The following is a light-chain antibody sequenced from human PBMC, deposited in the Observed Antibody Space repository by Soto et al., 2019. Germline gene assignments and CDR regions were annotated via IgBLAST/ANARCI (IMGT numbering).Light chain of an antibody. Sequence: QSVLTQPPSASGTPGQRVTISCSGSSSNIGSNTVNWYQQLPGTAPKLLIYSNNQRPSGVPDRFSGSKSGTSASLAISGLQSEDEADYYCAAWDDSLDGPYVFXTGTKGTVL. CDR1: SSNIGSNT. CDR3: AAWDDSLDGPYV. V-gene: IGLV1-44*01. CDR2: SNN. J-gene: IGLJ1*01.